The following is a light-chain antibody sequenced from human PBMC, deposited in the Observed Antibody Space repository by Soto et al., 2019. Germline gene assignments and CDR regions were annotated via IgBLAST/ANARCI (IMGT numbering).Light chain of an antibody. CDR1: QSVLYSSNNKNY. V-gene: IGKV4-1*01. CDR3: QQYYSIPRT. CDR2: WAS. Sequence: DIVMTQSPDSLAVSLGERATINCRSSQSVLYSSNNKNYLAWYQQKPGQPPKLLIYWASTRESGVPDRFSGSGSGTDFTLTISSLQAGDVAVYYCQQYYSIPRTFGQGTKLEIK. J-gene: IGKJ2*02.